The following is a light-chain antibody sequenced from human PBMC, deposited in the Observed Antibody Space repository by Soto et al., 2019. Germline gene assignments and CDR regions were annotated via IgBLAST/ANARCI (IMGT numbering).Light chain of an antibody. CDR1: QSVSSSY. CDR3: QQRSNWPRWT. V-gene: IGKV3D-20*02. CDR2: DAS. Sequence: EIVLTQSPGTLSLSPGERATLSCRASQSVSSSYLAWYQQKPGQAPRLLIYDASNRATGIPARFSGSGSGTDFTLTISSLEPEDFAVYYCQQRSNWPRWTFGQGTKVVIK. J-gene: IGKJ1*01.